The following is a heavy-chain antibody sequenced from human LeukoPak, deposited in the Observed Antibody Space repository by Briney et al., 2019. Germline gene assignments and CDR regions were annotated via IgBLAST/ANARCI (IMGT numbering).Heavy chain of an antibody. CDR1: GYTFTSYY. CDR3: ARDPQGAYYYYYGMDV. CDR2: INPSGGST. V-gene: IGHV1-46*01. Sequence: GASVKVSCKASGYTFTSYYMHWVRQAPGQGLEWMGIINPSGGSTSYAQKFQGRVTMTRDTSTSTVYMELSSLRSEDTAVYYCARDPQGAYYYYYGMDVWGQGTTVTVSS. J-gene: IGHJ6*02.